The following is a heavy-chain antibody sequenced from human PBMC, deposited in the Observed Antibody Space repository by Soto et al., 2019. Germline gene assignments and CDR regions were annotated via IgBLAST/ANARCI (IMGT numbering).Heavy chain of an antibody. Sequence: GVSLRLSCSASGFTFSSYGMHWVRQAPGKGLAWVAVISYDGSNKYYADSVKGRFTISRDNSKNTLYLQMNSLRAEDTAVYYCAKDPFARTTVVTPTLFDYWGQGT. D-gene: IGHD2-15*01. CDR2: ISYDGSNK. J-gene: IGHJ4*02. CDR3: AKDPFARTTVVTPTLFDY. V-gene: IGHV3-30*18. CDR1: GFTFSSYG.